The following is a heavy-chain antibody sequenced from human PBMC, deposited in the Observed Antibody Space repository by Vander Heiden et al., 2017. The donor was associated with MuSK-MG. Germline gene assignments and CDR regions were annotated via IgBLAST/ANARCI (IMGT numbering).Heavy chain of an antibody. J-gene: IGHJ3*02. V-gene: IGHV4-4*02. Sequence: QVQLQESGPGLVKPSGTLSLTCAVSGGSIRSSNWWSWVRQPPGKGLEWIGEIYHSGSTNHNPSLKSRVTISVDKSKNQFSLKLSSVTAADTAVYYCARDRGLMTTVTPAAFDIWGQGPMVTVSS. CDR1: GGSIRSSNW. CDR2: IYHSGST. D-gene: IGHD4-17*01. CDR3: ARDRGLMTTVTPAAFDI.